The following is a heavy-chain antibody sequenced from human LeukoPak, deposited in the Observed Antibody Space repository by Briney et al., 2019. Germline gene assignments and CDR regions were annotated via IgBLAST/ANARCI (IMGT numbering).Heavy chain of an antibody. J-gene: IGHJ4*02. D-gene: IGHD1-26*01. CDR1: GFSISSGYY. Sequence: PSETLSLTCSVSGFSISSGYYWGWIRQPPGKGLEWIGEINHSGSTNYNPSLKSRVTISVDTSKNQFSLKLSSVTAADTAVYYCASTSRRELLLDYWGQGTLVTVSS. CDR3: ASTSRRELLLDY. V-gene: IGHV4-38-2*01. CDR2: INHSGST.